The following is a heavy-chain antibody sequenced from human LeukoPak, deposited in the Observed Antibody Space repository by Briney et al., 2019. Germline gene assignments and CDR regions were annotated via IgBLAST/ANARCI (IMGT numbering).Heavy chain of an antibody. CDR2: ISAYNGNT. CDR3: ARPGAGYCSSTSCSDYYYYGMDV. CDR1: GYTFTSYG. Sequence: ASVKVSCKASGYTFTSYGISWVRQAPGQRLEWMGWISAYNGNTNYAQKLQGRVTMTTDTSTSTAYMELRSLRSDDTAVYYCARPGAGYCSSTSCSDYYYYGMDVWGQGTTVTVSS. J-gene: IGHJ6*02. V-gene: IGHV1-18*01. D-gene: IGHD2-2*01.